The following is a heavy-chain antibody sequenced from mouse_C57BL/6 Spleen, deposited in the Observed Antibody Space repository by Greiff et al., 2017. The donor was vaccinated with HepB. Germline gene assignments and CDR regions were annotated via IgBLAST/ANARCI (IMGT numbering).Heavy chain of an antibody. Sequence: VQLVESGPELVKPGASVKLSCKASGYTFTSYDINWVKQRPGQGLEWIGWIYPRDGSTKYNEKFKGKATLTVDTSSSTAYMELHSLTSEDSAVYFCARHYSPYAMDYWGQGTSVTVSS. V-gene: IGHV1-85*01. D-gene: IGHD2-12*01. CDR2: IYPRDGST. J-gene: IGHJ4*01. CDR1: GYTFTSYD. CDR3: ARHYSPYAMDY.